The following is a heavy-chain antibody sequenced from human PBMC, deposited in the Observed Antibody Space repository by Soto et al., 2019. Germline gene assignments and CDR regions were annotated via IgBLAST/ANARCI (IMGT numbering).Heavy chain of an antibody. Sequence: ASVKVSCKASGYTFTTYYMHWVRQAPGQGLEWMGIISPDGGRTSYAQKFQGRVTITADESTSTAYMELSSLRSEDTAVYYCARDPPIHVDTAMADDVGDYWGQGTLVTAPQ. CDR2: ISPDGGRT. D-gene: IGHD5-18*01. J-gene: IGHJ4*02. V-gene: IGHV1-46*01. CDR3: ARDPPIHVDTAMADDVGDY. CDR1: GYTFTTYY.